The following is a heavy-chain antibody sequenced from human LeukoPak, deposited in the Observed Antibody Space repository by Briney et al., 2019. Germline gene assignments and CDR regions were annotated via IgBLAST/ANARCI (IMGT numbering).Heavy chain of an antibody. Sequence: PGGSLRLSCAASGFTFSSYWMSWVRQAPGKGLEWVANIKQDGSEKYYVDSVKGRFTISRDNAKNSLYLQMNSLRAEDTAVYYCARASVLLWFGELFYIDYWGQGTLVTVSS. J-gene: IGHJ4*02. D-gene: IGHD3-10*01. V-gene: IGHV3-7*01. CDR3: ARASVLLWFGELFYIDY. CDR2: IKQDGSEK. CDR1: GFTFSSYW.